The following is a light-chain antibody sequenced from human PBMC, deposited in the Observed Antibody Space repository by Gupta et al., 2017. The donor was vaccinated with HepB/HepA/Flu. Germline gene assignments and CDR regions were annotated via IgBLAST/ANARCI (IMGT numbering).Light chain of an antibody. V-gene: IGLV2-8*01. CDR1: TSDVGGYNS. Sequence: QSALTQPPSASGSPGQSVTISCTGTTSDVGGYNSVPWYQHHPGKAPKLMIFEVYHRPSGVPDRFSGSKSGNTASLTVSGLQAEDEADYYCSSYAGSDNLVFGGGTKLTVL. J-gene: IGLJ2*01. CDR2: EVY. CDR3: SSYAGSDNLV.